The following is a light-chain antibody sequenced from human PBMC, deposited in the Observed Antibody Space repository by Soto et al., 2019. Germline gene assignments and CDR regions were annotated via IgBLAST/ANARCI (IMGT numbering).Light chain of an antibody. J-gene: IGKJ2*01. V-gene: IGKV3-15*01. CDR1: QSVSSN. CDR2: GAS. CDR3: HQYDNWPPEYT. Sequence: EIVMTQSPATLSVSPGERATLSCRASQSVSSNVAWYQQKPGQAPRLLIHGASTRATGIPARFSGSGSGTEFTLTLSGLQSEDFELYYCHQYDNWPPEYTFGQGTKLEI.